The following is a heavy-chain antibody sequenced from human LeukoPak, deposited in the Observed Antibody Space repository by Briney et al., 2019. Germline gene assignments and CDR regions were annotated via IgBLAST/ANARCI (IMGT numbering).Heavy chain of an antibody. Sequence: QPGGSLRLSCAASGFTFDDYAMHWVRQAPGKGLEWVSLISGDGGSTYYADSVKGRFTISRDNSKNSLYLQMNSLRTEDTAWYYCAKDKGDMTPDYWGQGTLVTVSS. CDR3: AKDKGDMTPDY. V-gene: IGHV3-43*02. CDR1: GFTFDDYA. D-gene: IGHD2-21*01. J-gene: IGHJ4*02. CDR2: ISGDGGST.